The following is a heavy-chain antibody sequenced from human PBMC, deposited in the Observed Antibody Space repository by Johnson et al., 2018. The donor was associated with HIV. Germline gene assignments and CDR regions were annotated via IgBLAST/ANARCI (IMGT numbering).Heavy chain of an antibody. CDR3: VNLGDYSGLNGFDI. V-gene: IGHV3-30-3*01. CDR2: ISYDGSNK. J-gene: IGHJ3*02. CDR1: GFTFSSYA. Sequence: QVQLVESGGGVVQPGRSLRLSCAASGFTFSSYAMHWVRQAPGKGLEWVAVISYDGSNKYYADSVKGRFTISRDNSKNTLYLQMNSLRTEDTAVYYCVNLGDYSGLNGFDIWGQGTMVTVSS. D-gene: IGHD4-23*01.